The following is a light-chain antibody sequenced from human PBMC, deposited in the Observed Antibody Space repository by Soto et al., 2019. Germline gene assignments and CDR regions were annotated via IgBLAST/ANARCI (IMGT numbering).Light chain of an antibody. V-gene: IGKV3-15*01. CDR2: GAS. CDR1: QSVSSN. J-gene: IGKJ1*01. CDR3: QQHNNWPPWT. Sequence: EIVMTQSPATLSVSPGERATLSCRASQSVSSNLAWYQQKPGQAPRLLIYGASTRATGIPARFSGSGSGTDFNLTISSMQSEDFAVYYCQQHNNWPPWTCGQRTKVEIK.